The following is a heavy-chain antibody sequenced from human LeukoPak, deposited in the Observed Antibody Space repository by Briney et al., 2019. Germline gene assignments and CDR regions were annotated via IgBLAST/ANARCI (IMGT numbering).Heavy chain of an antibody. V-gene: IGHV1-2*02. J-gene: IGHJ4*02. CDR1: GYTFTGYY. D-gene: IGHD6-19*01. CDR3: ARDRRSSGGDY. CDR2: INPNSGGT. Sequence: ASVKVSCKASGYTFTGYYMHWVRQAPGQGLEWMEWINPNSGGTNYAQKLQGRVTMTTDTSTSTAYMELRSLRSDDTAVYYCARDRRSSGGDYWGQGTLVTVSS.